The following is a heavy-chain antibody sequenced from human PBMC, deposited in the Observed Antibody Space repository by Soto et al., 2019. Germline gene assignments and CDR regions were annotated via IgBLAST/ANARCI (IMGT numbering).Heavy chain of an antibody. Sequence: GASVKVSCKASGGTFSSYAISWVRQAPGQGLEWMGGLIPIFGTPSYAQKFQGRVTITADESTTTAYMELSSLRSEDTAVYYCAXRGGNCGGDRFNFYFDYWGQGTQVTVSS. J-gene: IGHJ4*02. D-gene: IGHD2-21*02. CDR2: LIPIFGTP. CDR3: AXRGGNCGGDRFNFYFDY. CDR1: GGTFSSYA. V-gene: IGHV1-69*13.